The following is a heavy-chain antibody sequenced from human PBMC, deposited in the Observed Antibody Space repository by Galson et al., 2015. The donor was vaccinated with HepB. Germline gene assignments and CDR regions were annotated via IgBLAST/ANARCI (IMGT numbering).Heavy chain of an antibody. V-gene: IGHV3-30-3*01. CDR3: ARGEGPGDLDY. Sequence: SLRLSCATSGFSFRSFAIHWVRQAPGKGLERLAVISYDGGNKNYADSVQGRFTISRDNSKKTLYLEMNSLRVNDTAIYYCARGEGPGDLDYWGQGTLVTVSP. CDR1: GFSFRSFA. D-gene: IGHD3-10*01. CDR2: ISYDGGNK. J-gene: IGHJ4*02.